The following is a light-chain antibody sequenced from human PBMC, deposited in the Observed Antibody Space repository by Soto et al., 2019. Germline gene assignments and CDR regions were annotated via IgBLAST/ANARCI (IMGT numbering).Light chain of an antibody. J-gene: IGLJ2*01. CDR2: DVS. Sequence: QSALTQPASVSGSPGQSITISCTGTSSDVGGYNYVSWYQQHPGKAPKLIIYDVSNRPSGVSKRFSGSKSGNTASLTISGLQAEDEADYYCGSYTSSSTVVFGGGTQLTVL. CDR1: SSDVGGYNY. CDR3: GSYTSSSTVV. V-gene: IGLV2-14*01.